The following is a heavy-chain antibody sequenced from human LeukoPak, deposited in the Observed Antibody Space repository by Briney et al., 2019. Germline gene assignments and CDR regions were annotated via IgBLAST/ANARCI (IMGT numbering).Heavy chain of an antibody. CDR1: GFTFSSYA. Sequence: PGGSLRLSCAASGFTFSSYAMSWVRQAPGKGLEWVSYISSSGSTIYYADSVKGRFTISRDNAKNSLYLQMNSLRAEDTAVYYCARVELWLADYWGQGTLVTVSS. V-gene: IGHV3-48*04. D-gene: IGHD5-18*01. J-gene: IGHJ4*02. CDR3: ARVELWLADY. CDR2: ISSSGSTI.